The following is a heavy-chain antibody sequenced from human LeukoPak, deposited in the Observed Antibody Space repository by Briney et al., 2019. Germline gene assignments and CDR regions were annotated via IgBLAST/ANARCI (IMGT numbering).Heavy chain of an antibody. D-gene: IGHD6-13*01. Sequence: GGSLRLSCAASGFTFSSYSMNWVRQAPGKGLEWVSSISSSSSYIYYADSVKGRFTISRDNAKNSLYLQMNSLRAEDTAVYYCARDRIIAAAGTGFDPWGQGTLVTVSS. CDR2: ISSSSSYI. CDR3: ARDRIIAAAGTGFDP. J-gene: IGHJ5*02. V-gene: IGHV3-21*01. CDR1: GFTFSSYS.